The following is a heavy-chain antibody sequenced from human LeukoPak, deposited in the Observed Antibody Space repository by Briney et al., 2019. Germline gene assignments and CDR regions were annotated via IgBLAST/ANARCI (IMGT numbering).Heavy chain of an antibody. J-gene: IGHJ3*02. CDR3: ARHYSSKGSFDI. V-gene: IGHV4-39*01. CDR1: GGSISSSSYY. D-gene: IGHD6-13*01. Sequence: SETLSLTCTVSGGSISSSSYYWGWIHQPPGKGLEWIGSIYYSGSTYYNPSLKSRVTISVDTSKNQFSLKLSSVTAADTAVYYCARHYSSKGSFDIWGQGTMVTVSS. CDR2: IYYSGST.